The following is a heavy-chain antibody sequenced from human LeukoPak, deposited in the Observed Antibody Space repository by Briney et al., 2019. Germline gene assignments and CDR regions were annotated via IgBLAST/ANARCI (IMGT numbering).Heavy chain of an antibody. Sequence: GASVKVSCKASDFTFSNYGFNWVRQAPGQGLEWMGWISAYNGDTNYAQSLQGRVTMTTDTSTRTAYMELRSLRSDDTALYYCARIAEMHLQFYSDYWGQGTQVTVSS. CDR3: ARIAEMHLQFYSDY. D-gene: IGHD5-24*01. J-gene: IGHJ4*02. CDR1: DFTFSNYG. CDR2: ISAYNGDT. V-gene: IGHV1-18*01.